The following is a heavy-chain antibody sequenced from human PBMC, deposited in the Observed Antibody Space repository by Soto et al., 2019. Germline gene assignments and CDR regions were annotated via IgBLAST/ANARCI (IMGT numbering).Heavy chain of an antibody. J-gene: IGHJ6*02. D-gene: IGHD3-16*01. CDR2: ISYDGSNK. Sequence: GGSLRLSCAASGFTFSSYAMHWVRQAPGKGLEWVAVISYDGSNKYYADSVKGRFTISRDNSKNTLYLQMNSLRAEDTAVYYCARDFPRSYSYYYYYYGMDVRGQGTTVTVSS. CDR3: ARDFPRSYSYYYYYYGMDV. CDR1: GFTFSSYA. V-gene: IGHV3-30-3*01.